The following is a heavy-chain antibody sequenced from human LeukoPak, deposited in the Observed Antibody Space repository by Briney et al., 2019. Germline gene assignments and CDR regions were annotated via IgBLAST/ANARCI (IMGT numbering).Heavy chain of an antibody. D-gene: IGHD3-10*01. CDR3: ARDQTLGLDHDAFDI. V-gene: IGHV3-74*01. CDR1: GFTFSSYW. CDR2: INSDGSST. J-gene: IGHJ3*02. Sequence: GGSLRLSCAASGFTFSSYWMHWVRQAPGKGLVWVSRINSDGSSTSYAGSVKGRFTISRDNAKNTLYLQMNSLRAEDTAVYYCARDQTLGLDHDAFDIWGQGTMVTVPS.